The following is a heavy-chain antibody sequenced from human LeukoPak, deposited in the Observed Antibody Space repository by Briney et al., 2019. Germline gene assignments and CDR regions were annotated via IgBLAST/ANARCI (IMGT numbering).Heavy chain of an antibody. CDR3: AKDMTGSGSPFDP. D-gene: IGHD3-10*01. Sequence: QSGRSLRLSCAAPGFTFDDYAMHGVRHAPGKGLEWVSGISWNSGSIGYADSVKGRFTISRDNSKNSLYLQMNSLRSDDTALYYCAKDMTGSGSPFDPWGQGTLVTVSS. CDR1: GFTFDDYA. J-gene: IGHJ5*02. CDR2: ISWNSGSI. V-gene: IGHV3-9*01.